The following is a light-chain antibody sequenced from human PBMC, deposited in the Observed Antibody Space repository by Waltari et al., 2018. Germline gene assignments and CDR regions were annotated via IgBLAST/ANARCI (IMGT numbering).Light chain of an antibody. J-gene: IGLJ2*01. CDR1: RSDIGAYNY. CDR2: EVR. V-gene: IGLV2-14*01. CDR3: SSYTTSSTLV. Sequence: QSVLTQPASVSGSPGQSITISCTGNRSDIGAYNYVSWYQQHPGKAPKLMISEVRKRPSGISNRFSGSKSGNTASLTISGLQAEDEADYFCSSYTTSSTLVFGGGTKLTVL.